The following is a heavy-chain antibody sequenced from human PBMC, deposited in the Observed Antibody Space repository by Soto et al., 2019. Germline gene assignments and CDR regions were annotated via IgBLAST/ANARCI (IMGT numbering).Heavy chain of an antibody. D-gene: IGHD3-10*01. V-gene: IGHV4-34*01. CDR1: GGSFSGYY. J-gene: IGHJ4*02. Sequence: SETLSLTCAVYGGSFSGYYWSWIRQPPGKGLEWIGEINHSGSTNYNPSLKSRVTISVDTSKNQFSLKLSSVTAADTAVYYCARSTMVRRVIQNWGQGTLVTVSS. CDR3: ARSTMVRRVIQN. CDR2: INHSGST.